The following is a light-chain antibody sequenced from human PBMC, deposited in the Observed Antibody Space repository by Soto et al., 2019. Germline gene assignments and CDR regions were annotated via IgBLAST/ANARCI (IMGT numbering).Light chain of an antibody. V-gene: IGKV3-20*01. CDR1: QSVRSSN. Sequence: EIVLTQSPGTLPLSPGERATLSCRASQSVRSSNLAWYQQKPGQPPRLLIYGASSRATGIPDRFSGSGSGTGFTLTISRLEPEDVAVYYCQQYGSSPRTFGQGTKVDIK. CDR3: QQYGSSPRT. J-gene: IGKJ1*01. CDR2: GAS.